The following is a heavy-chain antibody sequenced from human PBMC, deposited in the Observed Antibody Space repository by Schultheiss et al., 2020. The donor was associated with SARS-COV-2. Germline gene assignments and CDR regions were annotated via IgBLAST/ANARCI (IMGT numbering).Heavy chain of an antibody. Sequence: SETLSLTCTVSGSYYWAWIRQPPGKGLEWIGSIYYSGSTYYNPSLKSRVTISVDTSKNQFSLKLSSVTAADTAVYYCARDSGWYGRGAARFDNWGQGTLVTVSS. CDR2: IYYSGST. D-gene: IGHD6-19*01. V-gene: IGHV4-39*01. CDR3: ARDSGWYGRGAARFDN. J-gene: IGHJ4*02. CDR1: GSYY.